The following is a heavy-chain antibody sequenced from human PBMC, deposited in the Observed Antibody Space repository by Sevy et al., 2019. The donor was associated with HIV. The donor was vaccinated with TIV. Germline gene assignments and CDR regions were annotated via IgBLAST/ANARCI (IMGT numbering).Heavy chain of an antibody. V-gene: IGHV4-39*01. CDR1: GGSISSSSYY. Sequence: SETLSLTCTVSGGSISSSSYYWGWIRQPPGKGLEWIGSIYYSGSTYYNPSLKSRVTISVDTSKNQFSLKLSSVTAADTAVYYCARREYYYDSSGPGAFDIWGQGTMVTVSS. CDR3: ARREYYYDSSGPGAFDI. J-gene: IGHJ3*02. CDR2: IYYSGST. D-gene: IGHD3-22*01.